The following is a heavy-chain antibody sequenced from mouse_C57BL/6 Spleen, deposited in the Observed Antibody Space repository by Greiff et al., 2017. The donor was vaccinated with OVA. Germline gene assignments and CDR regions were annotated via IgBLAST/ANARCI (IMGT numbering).Heavy chain of an antibody. D-gene: IGHD2-4*01. CDR2: IYPGSGNT. V-gene: IGHV1-76*01. J-gene: IGHJ3*01. CDR3: AGGVYYDYDVFAY. CDR1: GYTFTDYY. Sequence: LVESGAELVRPGASVKLSCKASGYTFTDYYINWVKQRPGQGLEWIARIYPGSGNTYYNEKFKGKATLTAEKSSSTAYMQLSSLTSEDSAVYFCAGGVYYDYDVFAYWGQGTLVTVSA.